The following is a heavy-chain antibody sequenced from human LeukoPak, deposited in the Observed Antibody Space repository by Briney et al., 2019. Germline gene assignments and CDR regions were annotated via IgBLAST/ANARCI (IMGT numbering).Heavy chain of an antibody. Sequence: ASVKVSCKASGYTFTSYAMTWVRQAPGQGLEWMGWINTNTGNPTYAQGFTGRFVFSLDTSVSTAYLQICSLKAEDTAVYYCAREDGIAVAGTDAFDTWGQGTMVTVSS. D-gene: IGHD6-19*01. V-gene: IGHV7-4-1*01. J-gene: IGHJ3*02. CDR3: AREDGIAVAGTDAFDT. CDR1: GYTFTSYA. CDR2: INTNTGNP.